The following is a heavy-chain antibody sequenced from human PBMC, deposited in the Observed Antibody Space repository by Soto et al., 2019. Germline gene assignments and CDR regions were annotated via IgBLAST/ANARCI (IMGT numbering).Heavy chain of an antibody. CDR1: GFTFSNYA. D-gene: IGHD6-25*01. CDR2: ISDNGANT. V-gene: IGHV3-23*01. CDR3: ARAIGANFFDY. J-gene: IGHJ4*02. Sequence: GGSLRLSCIASGFTFSNYAMSWVRQAPGKGLEWVSTISDNGANTFIGDSMKDHFDISRDNSKNTVFLHLSTVRAEDTAIYYCARAIGANFFDYWGQGTPVTVSS.